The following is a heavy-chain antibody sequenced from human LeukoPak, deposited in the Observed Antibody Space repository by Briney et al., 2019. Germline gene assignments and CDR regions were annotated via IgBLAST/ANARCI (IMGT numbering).Heavy chain of an antibody. Sequence: SETLSLTCAVSGTSFSSYYWSWIRQPPGKGLEWIGEVNHSGYTNDNPSLKSRVTISVDASKNQFSLRLRSVTAADTAVYFCARMTTGHDFWGQGTLVTVSP. D-gene: IGHD4-17*01. CDR3: ARMTTGHDF. V-gene: IGHV4-34*01. J-gene: IGHJ4*02. CDR2: VNHSGYT. CDR1: GTSFSSYY.